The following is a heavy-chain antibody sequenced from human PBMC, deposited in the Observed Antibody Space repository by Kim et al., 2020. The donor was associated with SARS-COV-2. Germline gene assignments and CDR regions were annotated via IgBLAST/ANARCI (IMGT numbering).Heavy chain of an antibody. Sequence: SETLSLTCTVSGGSISNSYYYWGWVRQPPGKGLVWIGSIYYSGTTYYNPSLKRRVTISVDTYKNQFSMRLSSVTAADTAVYYCARHLRFYDILTRYSYFDHWGEGSLVTVSS. V-gene: IGHV4-39*01. CDR1: GGSISNSYYY. D-gene: IGHD3-9*01. J-gene: IGHJ4*02. CDR3: ARHLRFYDILTRYSYFDH. CDR2: IYYSGTT.